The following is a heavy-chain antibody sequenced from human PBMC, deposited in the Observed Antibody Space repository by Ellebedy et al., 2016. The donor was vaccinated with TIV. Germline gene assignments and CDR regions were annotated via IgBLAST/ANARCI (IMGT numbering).Heavy chain of an antibody. CDR3: ARDRRDWGSRSPDY. CDR2: VLYSGTT. CDR1: SGSISSYY. J-gene: IGHJ4*02. D-gene: IGHD7-27*01. Sequence: SETLSLTCTVPSGSISSYYWSWIRQSPGKGLEWIAYVLYSGTTSSNPSLKGRVTTSVDTSKNQVSLKLTSVTAADTAVYYCARDRRDWGSRSPDYWGQGTLVTVSS. V-gene: IGHV4-59*12.